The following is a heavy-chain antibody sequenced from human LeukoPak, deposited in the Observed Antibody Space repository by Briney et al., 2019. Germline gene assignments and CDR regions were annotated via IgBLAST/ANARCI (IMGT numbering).Heavy chain of an antibody. CDR3: ARLTSGVTTFVY. CDR2: IKQDGSEK. Sequence: GGSLRLSCAASGFTFSDYYMSWVRQAPGKGLEWVASIKQDGSEKYYVDSVKGRFTVSRDNAENSLYLQMNSLRAEDTAVYFCARLTSGVTTFVYWGQGTLVTVSS. D-gene: IGHD1-1*01. J-gene: IGHJ4*02. CDR1: GFTFSDYY. V-gene: IGHV3-7*01.